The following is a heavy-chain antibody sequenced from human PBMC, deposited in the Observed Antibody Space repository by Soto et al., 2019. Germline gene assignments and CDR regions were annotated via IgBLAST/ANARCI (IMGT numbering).Heavy chain of an antibody. CDR1: GGSISSSSYY. V-gene: IGHV4-39*01. Sequence: LSLTCTVSGGSISSSSYYWGWIRQPPGKGLEWIGSIYYSGSTYYNPSLKSRVTISVDTSKNQFSLKLSSVTAADTAVYYCARQDSRGGVAPLWGQGTLVTVSS. D-gene: IGHD3-22*01. J-gene: IGHJ4*02. CDR2: IYYSGST. CDR3: ARQDSRGGVAPL.